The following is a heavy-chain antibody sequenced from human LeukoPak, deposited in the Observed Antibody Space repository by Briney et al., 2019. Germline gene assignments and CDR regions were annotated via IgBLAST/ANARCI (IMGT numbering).Heavy chain of an antibody. CDR3: AKKAQYDGHYPLDY. CDR1: GFTFSSYS. V-gene: IGHV3-23*01. CDR2: TSDRGDYT. J-gene: IGHJ4*02. Sequence: PGGSLRLSCAASGFTFSSYSMSWVRQAPGKGLEWVSGTSDRGDYTYYADSVKGRFTISRDTSKNTLYLRMNSLRAEDTALYFCAKKAQYDGHYPLDYWGQGTLVTVSA. D-gene: IGHD4/OR15-4a*01.